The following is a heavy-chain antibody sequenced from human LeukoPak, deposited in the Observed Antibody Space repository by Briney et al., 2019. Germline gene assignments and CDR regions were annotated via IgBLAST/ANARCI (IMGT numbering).Heavy chain of an antibody. J-gene: IGHJ5*02. CDR2: IHYSGGIT. CDR1: GGSISSYY. Sequence: SETLSLTCTVSGGSISSYYWSWIRQPPGKGLEWIGYIHYSGGITYYNPSLKSRVTISVDTSKNQFSLKLSSVTAADTAVYYCARWDHQFDPWGQGTLVTVSS. CDR3: ARWDHQFDP. D-gene: IGHD1-26*01. V-gene: IGHV4-59*08.